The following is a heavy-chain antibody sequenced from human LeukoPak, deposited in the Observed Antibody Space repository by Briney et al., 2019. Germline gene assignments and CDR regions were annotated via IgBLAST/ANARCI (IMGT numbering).Heavy chain of an antibody. CDR3: ERLSSSSDLIH. J-gene: IGHJ4*02. CDR2: ISSSSSTI. V-gene: IGHV3-48*04. Sequence: PGGSLRLSCAASGFTFSSYSMNWVRQAPGKGLEWVSYISSSSSTIYYADSVKGRFTISRDNAKNSLYLQMNSLRAEDTAVYYCERLSSSSDLIHWGQGTLVTVSS. D-gene: IGHD6-6*01. CDR1: GFTFSSYS.